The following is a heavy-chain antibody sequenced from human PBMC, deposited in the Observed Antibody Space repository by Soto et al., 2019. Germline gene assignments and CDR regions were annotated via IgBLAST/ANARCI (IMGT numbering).Heavy chain of an antibody. D-gene: IGHD2-21*02. V-gene: IGHV1-18*01. CDR2: ISAYNGNT. CDR3: ARDLTYGGNSGIFDY. Sequence: QVQLVQSGAEVKKPGASVKVSCKASGYTFTRDGISWVRQAPGQGLEWMGWISAYNGNTNYAQKLQGRATMTTDTATSTAYVERRSMRPDDTAVYYCARDLTYGGNSGIFDYWGQGTLVTVSS. CDR1: GYTFTRDG. J-gene: IGHJ4*02.